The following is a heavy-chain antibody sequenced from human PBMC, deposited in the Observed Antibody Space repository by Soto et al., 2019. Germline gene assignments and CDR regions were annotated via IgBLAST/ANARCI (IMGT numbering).Heavy chain of an antibody. CDR1: GYTFTSYA. J-gene: IGHJ4*02. V-gene: IGHV1-3*01. D-gene: IGHD4-17*01. CDR2: INAGNGNT. Sequence: GASVKVSCKASGYTFTSYAMHWVRQAPGQRLEWMGWINAGNGNTKYSQKFQGRVTITRDTSASTAYMELSSLRSEDTAVYYCARDAATVTTPPYDYWGQGTLVTVSS. CDR3: ARDAATVTTPPYDY.